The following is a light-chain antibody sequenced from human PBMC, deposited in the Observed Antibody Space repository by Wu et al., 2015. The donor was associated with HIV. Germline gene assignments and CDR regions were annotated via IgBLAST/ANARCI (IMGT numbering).Light chain of an antibody. V-gene: IGKV3D-20*02. CDR1: QSVSSSY. Sequence: EIVLTQSPGTLSLSPGERATLSCRASQSVSSSYLAWYQQKPGQAPRLLIYGASSRATGIPDRFSGSGSGTDFTLTISGMQSEDFAVYYCQQRRNSPLTFGGGPRWRSN. J-gene: IGKJ4*01. CDR2: GAS. CDR3: QQRRNSPLT.